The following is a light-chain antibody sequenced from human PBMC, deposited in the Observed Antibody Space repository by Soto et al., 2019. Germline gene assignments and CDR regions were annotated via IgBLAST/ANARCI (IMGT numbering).Light chain of an antibody. Sequence: DIQMTQSPSTLSASVGDRVTITCRASQRINSWLAWYQQKPGKAPNLLIYDASTLESGVPSRFSGSGSGTEFTITITSLQPGDFATYYCQQYEALWTFGQGTKVEIK. V-gene: IGKV1-5*01. CDR3: QQYEALWT. CDR1: QRINSW. CDR2: DAS. J-gene: IGKJ1*01.